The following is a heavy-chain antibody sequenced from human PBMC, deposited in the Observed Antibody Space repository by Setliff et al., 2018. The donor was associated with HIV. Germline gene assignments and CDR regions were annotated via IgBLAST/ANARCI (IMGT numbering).Heavy chain of an antibody. V-gene: IGHV4-39*07. CDR3: ARGLDSAKIHY. D-gene: IGHD6-25*01. J-gene: IGHJ4*02. Sequence: SETLSLTCIVSGGSISSSSYYWGWIRQPPGKGLEWIGTVYYSGSTYYNPSLQSRVTISVDTSKNQFSLNLSSVTAADTAVYYCARGLDSAKIHYWGQGTLVTVSS. CDR1: GGSISSSSYY. CDR2: VYYSGST.